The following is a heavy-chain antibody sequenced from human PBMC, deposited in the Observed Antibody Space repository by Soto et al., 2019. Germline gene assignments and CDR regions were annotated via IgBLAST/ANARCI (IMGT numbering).Heavy chain of an antibody. CDR2: TRVSGGNT. Sequence: PGGSLRLSCAASGFTFSHYSISWVRQVPGKGLEWVSSTRVSGGNTYYADSVKGRFTISRDNSKDTLYLQMNSLRAEDTAVYYCAKDSEYRLLWGFYDCWGQGTLGTFSS. CDR1: GFTFSHYS. J-gene: IGHJ4*03. V-gene: IGHV3-23*01. D-gene: IGHD2-2*01. CDR3: AKDSEYRLLWGFYDC.